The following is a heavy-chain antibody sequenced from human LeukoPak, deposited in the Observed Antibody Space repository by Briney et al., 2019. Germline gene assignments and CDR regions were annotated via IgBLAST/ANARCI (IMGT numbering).Heavy chain of an antibody. J-gene: IGHJ4*02. Sequence: PSETLSLTCTVSGGSISSGDYYWSWIRQPPGKGLEWIGYILYSGSTYYNPSLKSRITIFIDTSKNHFSLKLSSVSAADTAVYYCARLGAGPTYYDFWSGYSSFYFDYWGQGTLVTVSS. V-gene: IGHV4-30-4*01. CDR1: GGSISSGDYY. CDR2: ILYSGST. CDR3: ARLGAGPTYYDFWSGYSSFYFDY. D-gene: IGHD3-3*01.